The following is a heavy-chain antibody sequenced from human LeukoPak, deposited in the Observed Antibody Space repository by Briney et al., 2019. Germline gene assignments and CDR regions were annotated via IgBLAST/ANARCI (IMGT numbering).Heavy chain of an antibody. CDR3: ARVGDSGYDSDGNDPFDY. Sequence: SETLSLTCTVSGGSISSSSYYWGWIRQPPGKGLEWIGSIYYSGSTYYNPSLKSRVTISVDTSKNQFSLKLSSVTAADTAVYYCARVGDSGYDSDGNDPFDYWGQGTLVTVSS. V-gene: IGHV4-39*07. D-gene: IGHD5-12*01. J-gene: IGHJ4*02. CDR1: GGSISSSSYY. CDR2: IYYSGST.